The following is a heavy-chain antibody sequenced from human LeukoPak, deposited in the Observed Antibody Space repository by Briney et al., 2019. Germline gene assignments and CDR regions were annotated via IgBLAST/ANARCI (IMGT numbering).Heavy chain of an antibody. V-gene: IGHV1-8*01. CDR2: MNPNSGNT. D-gene: IGHD6-19*01. CDR1: GYTFTSYD. CDR3: ASWQWLVDYYGMDV. J-gene: IGHJ6*02. Sequence: GASVKVSRKASGYTFTSYDINWVRQATGQGLEWMGWMNPNSGNTGYAQKFQGRVTMTRNTSISTAYMELSSLRSEDTAVYYCASWQWLVDYYGMDVWGQGTTVTVSS.